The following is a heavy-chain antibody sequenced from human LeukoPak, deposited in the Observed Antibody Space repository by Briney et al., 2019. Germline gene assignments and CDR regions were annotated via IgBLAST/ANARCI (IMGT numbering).Heavy chain of an antibody. CDR3: ARPYCGADCP. D-gene: IGHD2-21*02. CDR1: GYRFTTSW. CDR2: IYPADSDT. Sequence: GESLKISCKASGYRFTTSWIGWVRQMPGKGREWMGIIYPADSDTRYSPSFQGQVTISADKSISTAYLQWSSLKASDTAIYYCARPYCGADCPWGQGTLVTVSS. J-gene: IGHJ5*02. V-gene: IGHV5-51*01.